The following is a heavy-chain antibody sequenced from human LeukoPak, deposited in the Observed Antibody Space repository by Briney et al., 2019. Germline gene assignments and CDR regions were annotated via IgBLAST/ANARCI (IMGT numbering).Heavy chain of an antibody. CDR3: ARDTGGGYSCYDC. CDR2: IKQDGSEK. J-gene: IGHJ4*02. Sequence: GGSLRLACAASGFTFSSYWMTWIRQAPGKGLEWVANIKQDGSEKYYVDSVKGRFTISRDNAKNSLYLQMNSLRAEDTAVYYCARDTGGGYSCYDCWGQGTLVTVSS. V-gene: IGHV3-7*01. CDR1: GFTFSSYW. D-gene: IGHD5-18*01.